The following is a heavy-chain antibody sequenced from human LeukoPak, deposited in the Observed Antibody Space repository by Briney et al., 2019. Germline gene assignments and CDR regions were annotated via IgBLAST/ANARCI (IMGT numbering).Heavy chain of an antibody. CDR1: GFTFSSYA. D-gene: IGHD5-18*01. CDR3: AKADTAMVNYFDY. V-gene: IGHV3-23*01. Sequence: GGFLRLSCAASGFTFSSYAMSWVRQAPGRGLEGVSAISGSGGSTYYADSVKGRFTISRDNSKNTLYLQMNSLRAEDTAVYYCAKADTAMVNYFDYWGQGTLVTVSS. CDR2: ISGSGGST. J-gene: IGHJ4*02.